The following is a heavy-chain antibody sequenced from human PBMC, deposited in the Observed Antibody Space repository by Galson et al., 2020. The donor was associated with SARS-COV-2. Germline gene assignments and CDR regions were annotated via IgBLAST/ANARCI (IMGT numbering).Heavy chain of an antibody. CDR1: GYTFANYD. Sequence: ASVKVSCKASGYTFANYDVNWVRQATGQGLEWMRWMNPKSGNTGYAQRFQGRVTITRDTSISTAYLELSSLRSEDTAVYYCARASKHYNFLTGYLNYYYYYMDVWGTGTTVTISS. D-gene: IGHD3-9*01. CDR3: ARASKHYNFLTGYLNYYYYYMDV. V-gene: IGHV1-8*03. CDR2: MNPKSGNT. J-gene: IGHJ6*03.